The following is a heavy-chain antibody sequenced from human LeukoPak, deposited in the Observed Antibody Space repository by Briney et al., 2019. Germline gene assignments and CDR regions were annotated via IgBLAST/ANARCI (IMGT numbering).Heavy chain of an antibody. V-gene: IGHV3-48*03. CDR1: GFTFSIYE. CDR2: ISGGGGTR. Sequence: GGSLRLSCAASGFTFSIYEMDWVRQAPGKGLEWISYISGGGGTRYYADSVKGRFIISRDNSKNTLYLQMSSLRDEDTAVYYCVKDTGRGDFWGQGTQVTVSS. D-gene: IGHD1-14*01. J-gene: IGHJ4*02. CDR3: VKDTGRGDF.